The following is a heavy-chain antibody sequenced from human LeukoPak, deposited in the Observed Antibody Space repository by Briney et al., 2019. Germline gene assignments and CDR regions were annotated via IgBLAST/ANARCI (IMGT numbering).Heavy chain of an antibody. CDR1: GFTFSSYA. CDR2: ISGSGGST. Sequence: GGSLRLSCAAAGFTFSSYAMSWVRQAPGKGLEWVSAISGSGGSTYYADSVKGRFTISRDNSKNTLYLQMNSLRAEDTAVYYCANDDYGEGFDYWGQGTLVTVSS. CDR3: ANDDYGEGFDY. J-gene: IGHJ4*02. D-gene: IGHD4-17*01. V-gene: IGHV3-23*01.